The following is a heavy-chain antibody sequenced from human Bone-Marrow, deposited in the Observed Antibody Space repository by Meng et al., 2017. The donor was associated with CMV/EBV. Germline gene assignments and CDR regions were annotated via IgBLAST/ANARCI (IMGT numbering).Heavy chain of an antibody. CDR1: EYTFSGYY. Sequence: ASVKVSCKAAEYTFSGYYMHWVRQAPGQGLEWMGWINPNSGSTNYAQKFQDRVTMTRDTSISTAYMELSRLRSDDTAVYYCASESIAALLYDYWGQGNLVTVSS. CDR3: ASESIAALLYDY. CDR2: INPNSGST. V-gene: IGHV1-2*02. D-gene: IGHD6-6*01. J-gene: IGHJ4*02.